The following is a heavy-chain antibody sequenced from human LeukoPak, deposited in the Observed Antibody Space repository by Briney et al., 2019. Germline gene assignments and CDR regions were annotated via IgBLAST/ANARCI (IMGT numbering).Heavy chain of an antibody. CDR3: AKEEGGSGSYYKGGYYYAMDV. D-gene: IGHD3-10*01. J-gene: IGHJ6*02. CDR2: ISYDGGNK. V-gene: IGHV3-30*18. Sequence: GGSLRLSCAASGFTFSSYGMHWVRQAPGKGLEWVAVISYDGGNKYYADSVKGRFTISRDNSKNTLYLQMNSLRVEDTAVYYCAKEEGGSGSYYKGGYYYAMDVWGQGTTVTVSS. CDR1: GFTFSSYG.